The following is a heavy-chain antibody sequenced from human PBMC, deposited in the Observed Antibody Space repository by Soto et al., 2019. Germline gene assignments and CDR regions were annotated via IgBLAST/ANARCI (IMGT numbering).Heavy chain of an antibody. Sequence: SETLSLTCTVSGGSISSYHWSWIRQPPGKGLEWIGYIYYSGSTNYNPSLKSRVTISVDTSKNQFSLKLSSVTAADTAVYYCAREGGKDGYYYYGMDVWGQGTTVTVSS. D-gene: IGHD3-16*01. V-gene: IGHV4-59*01. J-gene: IGHJ6*02. CDR3: AREGGKDGYYYYGMDV. CDR1: GGSISSYH. CDR2: IYYSGST.